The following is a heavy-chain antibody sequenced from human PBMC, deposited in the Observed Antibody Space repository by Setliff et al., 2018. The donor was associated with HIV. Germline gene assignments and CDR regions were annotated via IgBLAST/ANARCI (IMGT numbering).Heavy chain of an antibody. J-gene: IGHJ4*02. V-gene: IGHV1-2*07. CDR1: GYTVSSHY. Sequence: ASVKVSCKASGYTVSSHYIHWVRQAPGHRPEWVGWINPQTGGTNFAHKFQGRITMTSDTSVNTVFIELSRLKSDVTALYYCARDLRNSNTLFGVLKFVFVLWGQGTLVTVSS. D-gene: IGHD3-3*01. CDR3: ARDLRNSNTLFGVLKFVFVL. CDR2: INPQTGGT.